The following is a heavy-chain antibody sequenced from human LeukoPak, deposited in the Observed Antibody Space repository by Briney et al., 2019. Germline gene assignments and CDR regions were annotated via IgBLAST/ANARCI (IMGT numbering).Heavy chain of an antibody. V-gene: IGHV3-23*01. Sequence: GGSLRLSCAASGFTFSSYAMSWVRQAPGKGLEWVSAISGSGGSTYYADSVKGRFTTSRDNSKNTLYLQMDSLRAEDTAVYYCAKGRNDFWSGYPSYGMDVWGQGTTVTVSS. CDR2: ISGSGGST. D-gene: IGHD3-3*01. CDR1: GFTFSSYA. CDR3: AKGRNDFWSGYPSYGMDV. J-gene: IGHJ6*02.